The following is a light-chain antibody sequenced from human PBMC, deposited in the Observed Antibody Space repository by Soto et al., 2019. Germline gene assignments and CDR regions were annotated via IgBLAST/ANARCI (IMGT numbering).Light chain of an antibody. V-gene: IGKV1-5*03. CDR3: QQYKGA. CDR1: QSISTW. CDR2: KAS. J-gene: IGKJ1*01. Sequence: DIQMTQSPSTLSASVGDRVTITCRASQSISTWLAWYQQKPGKAPRLLIYKASILESGVPSRFSGSGSGTEFTLTISSLQPDDFATYYCQQYKGAFDQGTKVEIK.